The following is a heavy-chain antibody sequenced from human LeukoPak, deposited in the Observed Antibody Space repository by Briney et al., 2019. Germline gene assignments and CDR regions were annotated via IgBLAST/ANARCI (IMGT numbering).Heavy chain of an antibody. D-gene: IGHD3-22*01. Sequence: GGSLRLSCAHSGFTFSSYWTSWFRQAPGKGLEWVANIEEEGSGKYYVDSVKGRFTISRDNAKNSLYLQMNSLRAEDTAVYYCARIYYDSSGYRLFDYWGQGTLVTVSS. J-gene: IGHJ4*02. CDR3: ARIYYDSSGYRLFDY. V-gene: IGHV3-7*02. CDR1: GFTFSSYW. CDR2: IEEEGSGK.